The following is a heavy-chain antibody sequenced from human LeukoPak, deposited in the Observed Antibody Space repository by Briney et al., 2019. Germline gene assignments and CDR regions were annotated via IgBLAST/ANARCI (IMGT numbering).Heavy chain of an antibody. D-gene: IGHD2-8*01. CDR2: IYYNVST. J-gene: IGHJ5*02. CDR1: GGPFSTYY. CDR3: AREGDKYANWFDA. V-gene: IGHV4-59*01. Sequence: SETLSLTCTVSGGPFSTYYWSWIRQPPGKGLEWIGYIYYNVSTNYNPSLKSRVTISVDTSKNQFSLNLSSVTAADTAVYYCAREGDKYANWFDAWGQGTLVTVSS.